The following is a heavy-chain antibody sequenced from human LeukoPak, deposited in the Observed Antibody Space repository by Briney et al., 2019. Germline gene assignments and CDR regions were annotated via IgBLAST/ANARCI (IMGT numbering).Heavy chain of an antibody. V-gene: IGHV3-7*01. D-gene: IGHD5-24*01. Sequence: GGSLRLSCAASGFTFSNYDMNWVRQAPGKGLEWVANIKEDGSGIYYVDVVKGRFTISRDNANNSLYLQMNSLGAEDTAVYYCARDLTPLIQLWPRSVDYNYGMDVWGQGTTVTVSS. CDR1: GFTFSNYD. CDR3: ARDLTPLIQLWPRSVDYNYGMDV. J-gene: IGHJ6*02. CDR2: IKEDGSGI.